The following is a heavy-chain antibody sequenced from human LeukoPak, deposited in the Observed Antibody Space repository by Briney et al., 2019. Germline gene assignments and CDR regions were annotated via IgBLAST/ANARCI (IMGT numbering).Heavy chain of an antibody. Sequence: ASVKVSCKASGYTFTGYYMHWVRQAPGQGLEWMGWINPNSGGTNYAQKFQGRVTMTRDTSISTAYMELSRLRSDDTAVYYCARDGTMYYDFWSGYEQIYYYYMDVWGKGTTVTVSS. J-gene: IGHJ6*03. CDR3: ARDGTMYYDFWSGYEQIYYYYMDV. CDR1: GYTFTGYY. V-gene: IGHV1-2*02. CDR2: INPNSGGT. D-gene: IGHD3-3*01.